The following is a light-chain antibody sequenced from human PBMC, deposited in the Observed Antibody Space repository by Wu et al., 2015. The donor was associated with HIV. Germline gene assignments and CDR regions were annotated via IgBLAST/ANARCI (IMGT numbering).Light chain of an antibody. V-gene: IGKV1-9*01. CDR2: PVS. J-gene: IGKJ1*01. Sequence: DIQLTQSPSYLSASLGDRVTITCRASQDIQHWLAWYQQRPGEAPKLLLYPVSTLQSGVPSRFSGSGSGTEFTLTINKIQTDDFGVYYCQQGSGFPPTFGQGTNV. CDR3: QQGSGFPPT. CDR1: QDIQHW.